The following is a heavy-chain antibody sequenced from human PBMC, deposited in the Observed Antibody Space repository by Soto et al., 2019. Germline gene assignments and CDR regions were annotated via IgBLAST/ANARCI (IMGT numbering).Heavy chain of an antibody. J-gene: IGHJ6*02. CDR3: ARDQVVPAATPTSYYYGMDV. V-gene: IGHV1-69*13. Sequence: SVKFSCKASGGTFSTYAISWVRQAPGQGLEWMGGIIPIFGAANYAQKFQGRVTITADESTSTVYMELSSLRSEDTAVYYCARDQVVPAATPTSYYYGMDVWGQGTTVTVSS. CDR1: GGTFSTYA. D-gene: IGHD2-2*02. CDR2: IIPIFGAA.